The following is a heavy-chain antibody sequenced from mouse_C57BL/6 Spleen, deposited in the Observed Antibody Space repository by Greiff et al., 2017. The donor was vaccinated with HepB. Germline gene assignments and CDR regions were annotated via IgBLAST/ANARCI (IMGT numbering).Heavy chain of an antibody. CDR3: ASYDGYDYFDY. Sequence: QVQLQQSGAELVRPGPSVKLSCKASGYTFTSYWMHWVKQRPGQGLEWIGVIDPSDSYTNYNQKFKGKATLTVDTSSSTAYMQLSSLTSEDSAVYYCASYDGYDYFDYWGQGTTLTVSS. CDR2: IDPSDSYT. J-gene: IGHJ2*01. V-gene: IGHV1-59*01. D-gene: IGHD2-3*01. CDR1: GYTFTSYW.